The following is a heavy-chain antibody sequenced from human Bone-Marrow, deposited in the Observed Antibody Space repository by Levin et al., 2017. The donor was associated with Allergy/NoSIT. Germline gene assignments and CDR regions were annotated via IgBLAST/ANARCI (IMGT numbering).Heavy chain of an antibody. CDR1: EFTFSNYG. J-gene: IGHJ6*03. CDR2: IWYDGSNK. Sequence: GESLKISCAASEFTFSNYGMHWVRQAPGKGLEWVAVIWYDGSNKYYADSVKGRFTISRDNSKNTLYLQMNSLRAEDTAVYYCARDLGYYYMDVWGKGTTVTVSS. CDR3: ARDLGYYYMDV. V-gene: IGHV3-33*01.